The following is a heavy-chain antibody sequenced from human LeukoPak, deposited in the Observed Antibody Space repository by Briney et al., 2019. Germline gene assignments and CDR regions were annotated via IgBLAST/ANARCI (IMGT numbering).Heavy chain of an antibody. CDR3: ARGYYYHNTGYYDAFDM. CDR2: IYYTGSA. Sequence: SGTLSLTCTVSGGSIGDFYWSWIRQSPTKGLEWIGHIYYTGSARYNPSLRSRVSISVDTSKNQFSLNLTSVTAADTAMYYCARGYYYHNTGYYDAFDMWGQGTMVTVSS. J-gene: IGHJ3*02. V-gene: IGHV4-59*01. D-gene: IGHD3-22*01. CDR1: GGSIGDFY.